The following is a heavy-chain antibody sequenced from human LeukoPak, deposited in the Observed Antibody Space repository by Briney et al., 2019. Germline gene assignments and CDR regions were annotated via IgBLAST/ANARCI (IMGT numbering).Heavy chain of an antibody. CDR1: GGSISSYY. D-gene: IGHD3-22*01. V-gene: IGHV4-34*01. CDR2: INHSGST. J-gene: IGHJ4*02. Sequence: SETLSLTCNVSGGSISSYYWSWIRQPPGKGLEWIGEINHSGSTNYNPSLKSRVTISVDTSKNQFSLKLSSVTAADTAVYYCARKGMDSSGYYTFDYWGQGTLVTVSS. CDR3: ARKGMDSSGYYTFDY.